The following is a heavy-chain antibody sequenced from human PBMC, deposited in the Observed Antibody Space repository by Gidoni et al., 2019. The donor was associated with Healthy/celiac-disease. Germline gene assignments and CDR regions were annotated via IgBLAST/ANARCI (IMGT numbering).Heavy chain of an antibody. V-gene: IGHV4-39*01. CDR2: IYYSGST. CDR1: GDSISNSNYF. Sequence: HLQLQESGLGLVKPSETLSLTCTVSGDSISNSNYFWAWIRQPPGKGLEWIGSIYYSGSTYYNPSLKSRVTISVDTSKNQFSLKLSSVTAADTAMYYCASYYYDSSGYSVLFDYWGQGTLVTVSS. D-gene: IGHD3-22*01. J-gene: IGHJ4*02. CDR3: ASYYYDSSGYSVLFDY.